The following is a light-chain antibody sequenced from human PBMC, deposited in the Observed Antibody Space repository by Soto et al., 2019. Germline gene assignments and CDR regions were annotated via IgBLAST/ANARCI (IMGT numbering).Light chain of an antibody. CDR2: GAS. CDR3: QQYNNWHPIT. V-gene: IGKV3-15*01. J-gene: IGKJ1*01. CDR1: QSVSSSY. Sequence: EIVFTQSPGTLSLSPGERATLSCSASQSVSSSYLAWYQQTPGQAPRLPIYGASTRATGIPGRFSGSGSGTELTLTISSLQSEDFAVYDCQQYNNWHPITFGQGTKVDIK.